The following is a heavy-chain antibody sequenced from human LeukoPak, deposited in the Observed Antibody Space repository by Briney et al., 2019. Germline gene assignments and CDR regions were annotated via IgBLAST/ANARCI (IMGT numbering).Heavy chain of an antibody. J-gene: IGHJ4*02. Sequence: ASVKVSCKASGYTFTGYYMHWVRQAPGQGLEWMGWINPNSGGTNYAQKFQGRVTMTSDTSITSAYMELTRLTSDDTAVYYCARSNTSGYYPPTLRYWGQGTLVTVSS. V-gene: IGHV1-2*02. D-gene: IGHD3-22*01. CDR3: ARSNTSGYYPPTLRY. CDR2: INPNSGGT. CDR1: GYTFTGYY.